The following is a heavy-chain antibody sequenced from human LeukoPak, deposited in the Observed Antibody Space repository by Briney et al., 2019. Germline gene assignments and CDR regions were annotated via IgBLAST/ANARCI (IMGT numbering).Heavy chain of an antibody. Sequence: GGSLRLSCAASGFTFSSYGMSWVRQAPGEGLEWGSAISGSGGSTYYADSVKGRFTISRDNSKNSLYLQMTSLRAEDTAVYYCARRGAVAGTVDYWGQGTLVTVSS. D-gene: IGHD6-19*01. V-gene: IGHV3-23*01. CDR1: GFTFSSYG. CDR2: ISGSGGST. J-gene: IGHJ4*02. CDR3: ARRGAVAGTVDY.